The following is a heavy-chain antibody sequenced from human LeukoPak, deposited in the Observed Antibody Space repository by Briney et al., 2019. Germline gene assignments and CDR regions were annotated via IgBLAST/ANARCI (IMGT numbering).Heavy chain of an antibody. V-gene: IGHV3-9*01. J-gene: IGHJ4*02. CDR1: GFTFDDYA. Sequence: PGRSLRLSCAASGFTFDDYAMHWVRQAPGKGLEWVSGISWNSGSIGYADSVKGRFTISRDNAKNSPYLQMNSLRAEDTALYYCAKDMEPFSSSWYSSLDYWGQGTLVTVSS. CDR3: AKDMEPFSSSWYSSLDY. CDR2: ISWNSGSI. D-gene: IGHD6-13*01.